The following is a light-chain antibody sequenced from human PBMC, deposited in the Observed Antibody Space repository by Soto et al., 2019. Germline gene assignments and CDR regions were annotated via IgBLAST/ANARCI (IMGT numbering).Light chain of an antibody. CDR2: DAS. Sequence: EIVMTQSPSTVPVSPGEGGTLSCMASQSISGNLAWYQQKPGQAPRLLLYDASSRATGIPDRVSGSGSGTDFTLTISRLEPEDFAVYYCQQYGSSPITFGQGTRLEIK. CDR3: QQYGSSPIT. CDR1: QSISGN. V-gene: IGKV3-20*01. J-gene: IGKJ5*01.